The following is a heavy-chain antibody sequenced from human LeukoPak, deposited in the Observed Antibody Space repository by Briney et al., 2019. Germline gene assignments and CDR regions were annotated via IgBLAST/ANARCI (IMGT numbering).Heavy chain of an antibody. D-gene: IGHD3-10*01. CDR1: GGTFSSYA. CDR3: ASPYRYGSGSYPYDY. J-gene: IGHJ4*02. CDR2: IIPIFGTA. V-gene: IGHV1-69*13. Sequence: SVKVSCKASGGTFSSYAISWVRQAPGQGLEWMGGIIPIFGTANYAQKFQGRVTITADESTSTAYMELSSLRSEDTAVYYCASPYRYGSGSYPYDYWGQGTLVTVSS.